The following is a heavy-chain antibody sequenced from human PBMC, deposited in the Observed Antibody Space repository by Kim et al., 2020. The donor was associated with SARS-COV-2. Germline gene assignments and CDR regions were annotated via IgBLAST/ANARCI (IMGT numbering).Heavy chain of an antibody. D-gene: IGHD4-17*01. CDR2: ISGSSIYI. Sequence: GGSLRLSCAASGFTFSTCTMNWVRQAPGKGLEWVSYISGSSIYIHYADSVKGRFTVSRDNAKNSLYLHLNSLRADDTAVYYCAKDYGGTIWGQGTTGTGS. CDR1: GFTFSTCT. CDR3: AKDYGGTI. J-gene: IGHJ6*02. V-gene: IGHV3-21*01.